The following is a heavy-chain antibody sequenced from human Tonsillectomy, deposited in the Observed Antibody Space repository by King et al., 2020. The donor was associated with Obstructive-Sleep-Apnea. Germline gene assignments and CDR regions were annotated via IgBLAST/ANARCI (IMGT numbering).Heavy chain of an antibody. CDR2: INHSGST. J-gene: IGHJ5*02. Sequence: VQLQESGPGLVKPSETLSLTCTVSGGSISINYWSWIRQPPGKELEGIGYINHSGSTNYNPSLRSRVTISVDTSKNQFSLKLTSVTAADTAVYYCVRDRGYCSGGSCYNWFDPWGQGTLVTVSS. CDR3: VRDRGYCSGGSCYNWFDP. CDR1: GGSISINY. V-gene: IGHV4-59*01. D-gene: IGHD2-15*01.